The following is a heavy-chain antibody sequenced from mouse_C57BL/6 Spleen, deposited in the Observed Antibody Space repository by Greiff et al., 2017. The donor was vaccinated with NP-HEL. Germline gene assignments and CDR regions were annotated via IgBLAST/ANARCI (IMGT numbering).Heavy chain of an antibody. Sequence: EVQLQQSGPGLVKPSQSLSLTCSVTGYSITSGYYWNWIRQFPGNKLEWMGYISYDGSNNYNPSLKNRTSITRDTSKNQFFLKLNSVTTEDTATYYCARGGLRRVFDYWGQSTTLTVSS. D-gene: IGHD2-4*01. CDR3: ARGGLRRVFDY. CDR2: ISYDGSN. J-gene: IGHJ2*01. V-gene: IGHV3-6*01. CDR1: GYSITSGYY.